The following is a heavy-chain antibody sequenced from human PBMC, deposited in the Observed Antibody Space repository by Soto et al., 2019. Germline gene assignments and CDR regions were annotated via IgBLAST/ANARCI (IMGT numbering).Heavy chain of an antibody. Sequence: QVQLVESGGGVVQPGRSLRLSCAAAGFTFSNYAMHWVRQPPGKGLEWVAVISYDGSNKYYADSVKGRFTISRDNSKNTLYLQMISLSADDTSLYYFASYRGTGTSAPPSHWGQGTLVTVSS. V-gene: IGHV3-30-3*01. CDR1: GFTFSNYA. CDR3: ASYRGTGTSAPPSH. J-gene: IGHJ4*02. D-gene: IGHD1-7*01. CDR2: ISYDGSNK.